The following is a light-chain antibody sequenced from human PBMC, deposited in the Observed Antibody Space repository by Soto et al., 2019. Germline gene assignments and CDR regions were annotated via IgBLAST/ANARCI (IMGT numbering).Light chain of an antibody. CDR1: XXXVGAYNY. CDR2: XVS. J-gene: IGLJ1*01. CDR3: SSYAGSNTHYV. V-gene: IGLV2-8*01. Sequence: TXXXVGAYNYVSWYQQHPGKAPNPXXXXVSKRPSGVPDRXSGCKSGXTAPLTVSGLQAEDEADYYCSSYAGSNTHYVFXTGTKLTVL.